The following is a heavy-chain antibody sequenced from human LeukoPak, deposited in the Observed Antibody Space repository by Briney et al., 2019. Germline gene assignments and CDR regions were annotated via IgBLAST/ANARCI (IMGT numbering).Heavy chain of an antibody. CDR1: GGSFSDYY. CDR3: AMAYCSGGSCMYNY. J-gene: IGHJ4*02. V-gene: IGHV4-34*01. CDR2: INHSGST. Sequence: PSETLSLTCGVNGGSFSDYYWSWIRQPPGKGLEWIGEINHSGSTNYNPSLKSRVTISVDTSKNQFSLKLSSVTAADTAVYYCAMAYCSGGSCMYNYWGQGTLVTVSS. D-gene: IGHD2-15*01.